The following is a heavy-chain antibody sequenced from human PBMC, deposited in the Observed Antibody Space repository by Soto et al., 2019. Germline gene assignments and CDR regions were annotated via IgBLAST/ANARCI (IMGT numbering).Heavy chain of an antibody. CDR1: GFTFSSYA. CDR3: ARRSSSWYFDY. Sequence: GGSLRLSCVATGFTFSSYAMSWVRQAPGKGLEWVSAISGSGGSTYYADSVKGRFTISRDNSKNTLNLQMNSLRAEDTAVYYCARRSSSWYFDYWGQGTLVTVSS. V-gene: IGHV3-23*01. CDR2: ISGSGGST. D-gene: IGHD6-13*01. J-gene: IGHJ4*02.